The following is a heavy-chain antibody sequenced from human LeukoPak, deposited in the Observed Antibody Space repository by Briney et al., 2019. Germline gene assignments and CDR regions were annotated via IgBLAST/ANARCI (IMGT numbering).Heavy chain of an antibody. CDR2: IYPGEFEN. J-gene: IGHJ4*02. Sequence: RWGSLKISCKGSGFGFTTNWIGWVRQTPGKGLEWMGIIYPGEFENRYSASFQGQVTISVDKSISTAYLQWSRLRASDTAMYYCARLCGAASDWYEAGGDFDYWGQGTLVTVS. CDR3: ARLCGAASDWYEAGGDFDY. CDR1: GFGFTTNW. V-gene: IGHV5-51*01. D-gene: IGHD6-19*01.